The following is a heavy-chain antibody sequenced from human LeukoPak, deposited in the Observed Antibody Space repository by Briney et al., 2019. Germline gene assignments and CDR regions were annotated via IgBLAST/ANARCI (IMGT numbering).Heavy chain of an antibody. D-gene: IGHD4-11*01. CDR3: AKRHRPTVTEYYFDY. V-gene: IGHV3-23*01. CDR1: GFTFSSYA. CDR2: ISGSGGGT. Sequence: PGGSLRLSCAASGFTFSSYAMSWVRQAPGKGLEWVSAISGSGGGTYYADSVKGRFTISRDNSKNTLYLQMNSLRAEDTAVYYCAKRHRPTVTEYYFDYWGQGTLVTVSS. J-gene: IGHJ4*02.